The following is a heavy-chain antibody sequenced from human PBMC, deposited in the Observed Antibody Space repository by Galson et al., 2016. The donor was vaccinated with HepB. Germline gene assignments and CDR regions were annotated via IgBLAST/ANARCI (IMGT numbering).Heavy chain of an antibody. CDR3: ARDRDAALDY. J-gene: IGHJ4*02. D-gene: IGHD6-13*01. CDR1: GYTFTNNG. CDR2: ISAYSGNT. Sequence: SVKVSCKASGYTFTNNGISWVRQAPGQGLEWMAWISAYSGNTNYAQKFQGRVTLTKDTSASTVYMELRSLRSDDTAMYYCARDRDAALDYWGQGALGTVSS. V-gene: IGHV1-18*01.